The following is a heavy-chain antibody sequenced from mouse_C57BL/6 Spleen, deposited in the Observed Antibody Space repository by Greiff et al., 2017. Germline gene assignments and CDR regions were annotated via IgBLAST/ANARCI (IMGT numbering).Heavy chain of an antibody. CDR3: ARGEYYGIYDFDY. D-gene: IGHD2-1*01. CDR2: INPNNGGT. CDR1: GYTFTDYY. V-gene: IGHV1-26*01. J-gene: IGHJ2*01. Sequence: EVQLQQSGPELVKPGASVKISCKASGYTFTDYYMNWVKQSHGKSLEWIGDINPNNGGTSYNQKFKGKSTLTVDKSSSTAYMELRSLTSEDSAVYYCARGEYYGIYDFDYWGQGTTLTVSS.